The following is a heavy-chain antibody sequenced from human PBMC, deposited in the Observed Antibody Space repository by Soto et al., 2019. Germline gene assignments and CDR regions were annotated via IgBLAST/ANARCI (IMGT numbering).Heavy chain of an antibody. D-gene: IGHD4-4*01. CDR3: ARAQTPTASYY. CDR1: GYTFTNYG. J-gene: IGHJ4*02. Sequence: QVQLVQSGAEVKKPGASVKVSCKASGYTFTNYGLTWVRQAPGQGLEWMGWINTYNSKTNSAQRLQGRVTMTTDTSTNTAYMDLRSLTSDDTAVYYCARAQTPTASYYWGQGTLVTVSS. V-gene: IGHV1-18*01. CDR2: INTYNSKT.